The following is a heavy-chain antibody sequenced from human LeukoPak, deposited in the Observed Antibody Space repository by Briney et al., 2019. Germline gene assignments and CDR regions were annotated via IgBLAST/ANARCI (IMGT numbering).Heavy chain of an antibody. Sequence: PSETLSLTFTVSGGSISSSSYYWGWIRQPPGKGLEWIGSIYYSGSTNYNPSLKSRVTISVDTSKNQFSLKLSSVTAADTAVYYCARDPSLTGEDEDAFDIWGQGTMVTVSS. D-gene: IGHD7-27*01. CDR2: IYYSGST. J-gene: IGHJ3*02. CDR3: ARDPSLTGEDEDAFDI. V-gene: IGHV4-39*07. CDR1: GGSISSSSYY.